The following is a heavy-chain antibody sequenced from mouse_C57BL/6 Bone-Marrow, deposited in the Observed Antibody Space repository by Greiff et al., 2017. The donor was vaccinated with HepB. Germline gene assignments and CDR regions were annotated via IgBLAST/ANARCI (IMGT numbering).Heavy chain of an antibody. CDR3: ARPNYGNHYYAMDY. D-gene: IGHD2-1*01. Sequence: EVKLQESGGDLVKPGGSLKLSCAASGFTFSSYGMSWVRQTPDKRLEWVATISSGGSYTYYPDSVKGRFTISRDNAKNTLYLQMSSLKSEDTAMYYCARPNYGNHYYAMDYWGQGTSVTVSS. J-gene: IGHJ4*01. CDR1: GFTFSSYG. CDR2: ISSGGSYT. V-gene: IGHV5-6*01.